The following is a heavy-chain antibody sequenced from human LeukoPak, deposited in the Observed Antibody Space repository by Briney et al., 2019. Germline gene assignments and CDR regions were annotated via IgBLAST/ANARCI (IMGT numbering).Heavy chain of an antibody. CDR2: VSYDGSNK. Sequence: GGSLRLSCAASGFTFSSYAMHWVRQAPGKGLEWVAVVSYDGSNKYYADSVKGRFTISRDNSKNTLYLQMNSLRAEDTAVYYCARDRYSSSAVANWFDPWGQGTLVTVSS. D-gene: IGHD6-6*01. V-gene: IGHV3-30*01. CDR1: GFTFSSYA. CDR3: ARDRYSSSAVANWFDP. J-gene: IGHJ5*02.